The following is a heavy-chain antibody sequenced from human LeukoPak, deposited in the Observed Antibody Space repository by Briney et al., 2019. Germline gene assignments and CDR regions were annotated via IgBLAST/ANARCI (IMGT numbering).Heavy chain of an antibody. CDR1: GGSISNYY. J-gene: IGHJ4*02. Sequence: SETLSLTCTVSGGSISNYYWSWIRQPPGKGLEYIWHIYYDGSTNYSPSLKSRLTISVDTSKNQFSLKLTSVTAADTAVYYCARRGYCSGNSCYLFDYWGQGTLVTVSS. V-gene: IGHV4-59*08. D-gene: IGHD2-15*01. CDR3: ARRGYCSGNSCYLFDY. CDR2: IYYDGST.